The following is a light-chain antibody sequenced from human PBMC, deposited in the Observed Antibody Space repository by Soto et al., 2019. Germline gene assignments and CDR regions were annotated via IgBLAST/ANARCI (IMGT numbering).Light chain of an antibody. V-gene: IGLV2-14*01. CDR3: SSYTSSSRSV. CDR2: DVS. CDR1: GSAVGGYNY. Sequence: QSALAQPASVSGSPGQSITISCTGTGSAVGGYNYVSWYQQHPGKAPKLMIYDVSNRPSGVSNRFSGSKSGNTASLTISGLQAEDEADYYCSSYTSSSRSVFGTGTKVTVL. J-gene: IGLJ1*01.